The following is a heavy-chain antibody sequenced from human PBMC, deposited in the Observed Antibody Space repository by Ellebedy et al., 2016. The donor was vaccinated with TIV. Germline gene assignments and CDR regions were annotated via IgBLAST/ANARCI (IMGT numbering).Heavy chain of an antibody. CDR2: TIPIFGTV. CDR3: VRARPLRYIDWLKDHGMDV. V-gene: IGHV1-69*13. CDR1: GGTFNNSG. D-gene: IGHD3-9*01. Sequence: AASVKVSCKASGGTFNNSGISWVRQAPGQGLEWMGGTIPIFGTVKYAQKFQGRVTITADESTSTAYMEVSSLRSEDTAVYFCVRARPLRYIDWLKDHGMDVWGQGTTVTVSS. J-gene: IGHJ6*02.